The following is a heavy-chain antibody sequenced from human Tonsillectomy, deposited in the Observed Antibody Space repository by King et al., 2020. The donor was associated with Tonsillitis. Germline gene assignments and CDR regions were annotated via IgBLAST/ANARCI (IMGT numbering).Heavy chain of an antibody. CDR2: ISSSGSTT. Sequence: QLVQSGGGLVKPGGSLRLSCAASGFTFSDYYMSWIRQAPGKGLEWVSYISSSGSTTYYADSVKGRFTISRDNAKNSLYLQMNSLRAEDTAVYYCLPHPFPYYYGMDVWGQGTTVTVSS. CDR1: GFTFSDYY. V-gene: IGHV3-11*01. CDR3: LPHPFPYYYGMDV. J-gene: IGHJ6*02.